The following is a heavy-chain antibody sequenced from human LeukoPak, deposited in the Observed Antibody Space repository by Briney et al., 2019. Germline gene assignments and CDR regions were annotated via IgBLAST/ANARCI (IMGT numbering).Heavy chain of an antibody. Sequence: ASVKVSCKASGYTFTGYYIHWVRQATGQGLEWMGWINPNSGGTKYAQKFQGRVTMTRDTSISTGYMELSRLRSDDTAVYYCARVNYCTKGVCVNFDYWGQGTLVTVSS. CDR3: ARVNYCTKGVCVNFDY. CDR1: GYTFTGYY. V-gene: IGHV1-2*02. J-gene: IGHJ4*02. CDR2: INPNSGGT. D-gene: IGHD2-8*01.